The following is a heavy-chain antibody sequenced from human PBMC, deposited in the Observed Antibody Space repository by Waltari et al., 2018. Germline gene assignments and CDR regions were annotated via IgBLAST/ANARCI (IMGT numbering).Heavy chain of an antibody. CDR2: IVNGGTTT. CDR3: ARKVYGTTYFDY. V-gene: IGHV3-48*03. Sequence: DVQLVESGGGLVRPGGSLRPSCVGSGFTFSSYEMNWVRQVPGKGLEWVSYIVNGGTTTYYADSVQGRFTISRDDAKNSLYMQMNSLGVEDTALYYCARKVYGTTYFDYWGQGTLVAVSS. J-gene: IGHJ4*02. CDR1: GFTFSSYE. D-gene: IGHD1-7*01.